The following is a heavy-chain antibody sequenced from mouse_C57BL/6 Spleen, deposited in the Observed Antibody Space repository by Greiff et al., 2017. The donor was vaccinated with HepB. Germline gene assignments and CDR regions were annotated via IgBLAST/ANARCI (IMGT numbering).Heavy chain of an antibody. CDR2: IYPGDGDT. Sequence: VQLQESGAELVKPGASVKISCKASGYAFSSYWMNWVKQRPGQGLEWIVQIYPGDGDTNYNGKFKGKATLTADKSSSTAYMQLSSLTSEDSAVYFCASEGDGYYWGQGTLVTVSA. CDR3: ASEGDGYY. CDR1: GYAFSSYW. J-gene: IGHJ3*01. D-gene: IGHD2-3*01. V-gene: IGHV1-80*01.